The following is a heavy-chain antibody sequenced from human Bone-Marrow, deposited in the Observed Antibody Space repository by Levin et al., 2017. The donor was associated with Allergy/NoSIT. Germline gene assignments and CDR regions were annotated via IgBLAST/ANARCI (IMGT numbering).Heavy chain of an antibody. D-gene: IGHD3-3*01. CDR2: IWYDGSSN. Sequence: GGSLRLSCAASGFTFSSYGMHWVRQAPGKGLEWVAVIWYDGSSNDYADSVKGRFTLSRDNSKNTLFLQMDSLRVEDTAMYLCVRDRNFYDYGTGDYRQDAFDIWGQGTKVTVSS. CDR3: VRDRNFYDYGTGDYRQDAFDI. V-gene: IGHV3-33*01. CDR1: GFTFSSYG. J-gene: IGHJ3*02.